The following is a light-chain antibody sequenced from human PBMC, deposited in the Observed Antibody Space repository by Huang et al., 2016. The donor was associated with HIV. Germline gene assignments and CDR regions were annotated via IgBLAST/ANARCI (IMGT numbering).Light chain of an antibody. V-gene: IGKV3-20*01. CDR3: QQYGSSPAT. Sequence: EIVLTQSPGTLSLSPGDRTTLSCRASQSVSSGYLAWYQQKPGQAPRRLIYGASTRATGIRGRFSGSGSGTDFTLTISRLQPEDFAVYYCQQYGSSPATFGQGTKV. CDR1: QSVSSGY. CDR2: GAS. J-gene: IGKJ1*01.